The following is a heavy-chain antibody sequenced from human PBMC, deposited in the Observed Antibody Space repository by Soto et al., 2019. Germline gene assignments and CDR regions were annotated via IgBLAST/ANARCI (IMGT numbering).Heavy chain of an antibody. D-gene: IGHD5-18*01. J-gene: IGHJ4*03. CDR1: GFAFSSYA. CDR3: AKAWGGYSYGSFHY. CDR2: VGGSGVGT. V-gene: IGHV3-23*01. Sequence: EVQLLESGGGLVQPGGSLRLSCAASGFAFSSYAMSWVRQAPGKGLEWVSTVGGSGVGTFYADSVRGRFTISRDNSKDTLHLQMNSRRGEDTAVYYCAKAWGGYSYGSFHYWGQGTLVTVSS.